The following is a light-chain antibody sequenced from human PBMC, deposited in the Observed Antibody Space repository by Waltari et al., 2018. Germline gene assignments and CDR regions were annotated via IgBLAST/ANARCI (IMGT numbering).Light chain of an antibody. Sequence: DIVMTQSPLSLPVTPGEPASISCRSSQGLLYSDGFTYLDWYLQKQGESRQLLTYMGSNRASGVPXRFSGSGSDTDFTLKISRVEAEDVGVYYCMQALQTPLTFGEGTKVEIK. CDR3: MQALQTPLT. J-gene: IGKJ4*01. V-gene: IGKV2-28*01. CDR2: MGS. CDR1: QGLLYSDGFTY.